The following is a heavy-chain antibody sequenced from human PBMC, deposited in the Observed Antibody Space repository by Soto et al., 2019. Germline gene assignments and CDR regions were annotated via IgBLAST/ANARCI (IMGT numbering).Heavy chain of an antibody. Sequence: GXSVKVSCKASVGTFSSYAISWVRQAPGQGLEWMGGIIPIFGTANYAQKFQGRVTITADESTSTAYMELSSLRSEDTAVYYCASMYYYGSGSYEYYYGMDVWGQGNTVTVSS. D-gene: IGHD3-10*01. J-gene: IGHJ6*02. CDR3: ASMYYYGSGSYEYYYGMDV. V-gene: IGHV1-69*13. CDR1: VGTFSSYA. CDR2: IIPIFGTA.